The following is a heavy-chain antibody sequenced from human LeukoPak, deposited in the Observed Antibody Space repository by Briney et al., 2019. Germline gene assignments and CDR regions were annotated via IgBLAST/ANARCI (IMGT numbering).Heavy chain of an antibody. J-gene: IGHJ6*02. CDR2: ISGSGAST. Sequence: PGGSLRLPCAASGFTFSSYAMSWVRQAPGKGLEWVSAISGSGASTYYADSVRGRFTISRDNSKNTLYLHMSSLRAEDTAAYYCAKECSGGSCYSAVQSYYDGMDVWGQRTKLAVCS. CDR1: GFTFSSYA. D-gene: IGHD2-15*01. V-gene: IGHV3-23*01. CDR3: AKECSGGSCYSAVQSYYDGMDV.